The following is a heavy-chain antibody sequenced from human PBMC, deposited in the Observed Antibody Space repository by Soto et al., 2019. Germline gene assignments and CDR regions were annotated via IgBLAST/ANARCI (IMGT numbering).Heavy chain of an antibody. Sequence: APVKVSCKPSGYTFTGCYMHLVRQTPGQGLEWMGWISTYNGNTNYAQKLQGRVTMTTDTSTSTAYMELRSLRSDDTALYYCARNPHGDPFSAYWGHGTLVPVSS. V-gene: IGHV1-18*04. CDR1: GYTFTGCY. J-gene: IGHJ4*01. CDR3: ARNPHGDPFSAY. CDR2: ISTYNGNT. D-gene: IGHD2-21*02.